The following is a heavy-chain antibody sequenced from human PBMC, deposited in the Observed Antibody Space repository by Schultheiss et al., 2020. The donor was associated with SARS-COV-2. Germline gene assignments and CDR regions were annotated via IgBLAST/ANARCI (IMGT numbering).Heavy chain of an antibody. V-gene: IGHV4-34*01. CDR1: GGSFSGYY. CDR2: INHSGST. Sequence: GSLRLSCAVYGGSFSGYYWSWIRQPPGKGLEWIGEINHSGSTNYNPSLKSRVTISVDTSKNQFSLKLSSVTAADTAVYYCVRDQGDADNYCPYDCWGQGTLVTVSS. CDR3: VRDQGDADNYCPYDC. J-gene: IGHJ4*02. D-gene: IGHD5-24*01.